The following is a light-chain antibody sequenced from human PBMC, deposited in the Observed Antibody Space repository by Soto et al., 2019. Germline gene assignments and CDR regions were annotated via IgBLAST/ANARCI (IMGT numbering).Light chain of an antibody. J-gene: IGLJ2*01. CDR1: RSNIRSNA. V-gene: IGLV1-44*01. CDR2: SDN. CDR3: SAWDDSLSGFVV. Sequence: QSVLTQSTSASGTPGQSVTISCSGSRSNIRSNAVNWYQQLPGTAPKLLIYSDNQRPSGVPERFSGSKSGTSASLVISRLQSEDEADYYCSAWDDSLSGFVVFGGGTKLTVL.